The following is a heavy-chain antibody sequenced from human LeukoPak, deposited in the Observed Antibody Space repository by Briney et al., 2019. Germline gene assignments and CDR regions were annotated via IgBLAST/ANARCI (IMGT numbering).Heavy chain of an antibody. CDR3: ARQDYYGSGSLRNFDY. V-gene: IGHV5-51*01. CDR2: IYPGDSDT. Sequence: GESLKISCKGSGYSFTSYWIGWVRQMPGKGLEWMGIIYPGDSDTRYSPSFQGQVTISADKSISTAYLQWSSLKASDTAMYYCARQDYYGSGSLRNFDYWGQGTLVTVSS. J-gene: IGHJ4*02. CDR1: GYSFTSYW. D-gene: IGHD3-10*01.